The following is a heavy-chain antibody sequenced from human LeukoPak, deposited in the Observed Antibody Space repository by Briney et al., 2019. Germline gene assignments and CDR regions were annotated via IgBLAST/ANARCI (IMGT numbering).Heavy chain of an antibody. D-gene: IGHD6-13*01. CDR3: ARGIVAAGTVTDQGYYFDY. J-gene: IGHJ4*02. V-gene: IGHV3-30-3*01. Sequence: PGRSLRLSCVASGFIFSSYAVHWVRQAPGKGLEWVAVILSVGSNKFYADSVKGRFTSARDNSKNTLYLQMNSLRAEDTAVYYCARGIVAAGTVTDQGYYFDYWGQGTLVTVSS. CDR2: ILSVGSNK. CDR1: GFIFSSYA.